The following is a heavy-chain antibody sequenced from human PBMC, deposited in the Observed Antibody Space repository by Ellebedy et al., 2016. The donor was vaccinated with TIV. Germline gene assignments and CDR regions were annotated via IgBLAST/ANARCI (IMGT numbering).Heavy chain of an antibody. D-gene: IGHD4-23*01. Sequence: PGGSLRLSCAASGFTVSSNYMSWVRQAPGRGLEWVSVIYSGGSTYYEDSVKGRFTVSRDNSTNTLYLQMTSLRAEDKAVYYCARTHDDYGGNWAFDYWGQGTLVTVSS. CDR2: IYSGGST. J-gene: IGHJ4*02. CDR3: ARTHDDYGGNWAFDY. V-gene: IGHV3-66*01. CDR1: GFTVSSNY.